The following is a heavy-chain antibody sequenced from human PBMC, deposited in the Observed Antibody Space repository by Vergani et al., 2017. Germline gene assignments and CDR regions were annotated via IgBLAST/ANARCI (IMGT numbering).Heavy chain of an antibody. CDR3: ARRYFDFLDYYYGMDF. D-gene: IGHD3-9*01. J-gene: IGHJ6*02. CDR1: GFTFSSYS. Sequence: EVQLVESGGGLVKPGGSLRLSCAASGFTFSSYSMNWVRQAPGKGLEWVSSISSSSSYIYYADSVKGRFTISRDNAKNSLYLQMNSLRAEDTAVFYCARRYFDFLDYYYGMDFWGQGTTVTVSS. V-gene: IGHV3-21*01. CDR2: ISSSSSYI.